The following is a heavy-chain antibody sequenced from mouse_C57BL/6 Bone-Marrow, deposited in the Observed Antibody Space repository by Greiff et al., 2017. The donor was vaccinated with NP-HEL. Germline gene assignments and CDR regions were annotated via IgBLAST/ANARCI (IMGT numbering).Heavy chain of an antibody. CDR1: GFTFSDYG. Sequence: EVQLVESGGGLVKPGGSLKLSCAASGFTFSDYGMHWVRQAPEKGLEWVAYISSGSSTIYYADTVKGRFTLSRDNAKNTLFLQMTSLRSEDTAMYYCARRITTVVAPYAMDYWGQGTSVTVSS. D-gene: IGHD1-1*01. J-gene: IGHJ4*01. CDR2: ISSGSSTI. V-gene: IGHV5-17*01. CDR3: ARRITTVVAPYAMDY.